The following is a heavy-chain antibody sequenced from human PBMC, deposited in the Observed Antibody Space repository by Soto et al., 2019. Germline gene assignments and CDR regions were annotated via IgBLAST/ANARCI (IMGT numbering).Heavy chain of an antibody. CDR2: ISTDGSRT. CDR3: ARDMLGPRAFDY. D-gene: IGHD3-10*02. J-gene: IGHJ4*02. Sequence: GGSLRLSCSVSGFTFSSHWMHWVRQAPGKGLVWVSRISTDGSRTTYADSVKGRVTISRDNAKNTLYLDMSSLRAEDTAVYYCARDMLGPRAFDYWGQGTLVTVSS. V-gene: IGHV3-74*01. CDR1: GFTFSSHW.